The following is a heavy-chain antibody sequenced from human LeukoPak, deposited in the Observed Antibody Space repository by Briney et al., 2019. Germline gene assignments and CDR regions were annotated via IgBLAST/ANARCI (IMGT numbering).Heavy chain of an antibody. CDR1: GDSISYYY. J-gene: IGHJ4*01. D-gene: IGHD5-18*01. CDR3: ARVRGYSYDSSDFDY. Sequence: PSETLSLTCTVSGDSISYYYWSWIRQPPGKGLEWIGKIYYSGNTNYNPSLKSRVTISVDTSKNQFSLKLSSVTAADTAVYYCARVRGYSYDSSDFDYWGHGTLVTVSS. V-gene: IGHV4-59*01. CDR2: IYYSGNT.